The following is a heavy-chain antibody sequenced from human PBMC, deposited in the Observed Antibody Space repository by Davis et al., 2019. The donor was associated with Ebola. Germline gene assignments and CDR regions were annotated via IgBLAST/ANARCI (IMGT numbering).Heavy chain of an antibody. CDR1: GFIVSDKY. CDR3: ARDQNYYGLDV. V-gene: IGHV3-66*03. Sequence: PGGSLRLSCAASGFIVSDKYMSWVRQAPGKGLEWVSTYGTSADTYYADSVKGRFTVSRDNSKNTLYLQMNTLRTKDTALYYCARDQNYYGLDVWGKGTTVTVSS. J-gene: IGHJ6*04. CDR2: YGTSADT.